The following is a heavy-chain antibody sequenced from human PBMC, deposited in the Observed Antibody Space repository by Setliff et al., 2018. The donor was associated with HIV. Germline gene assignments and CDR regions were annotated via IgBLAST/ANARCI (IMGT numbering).Heavy chain of an antibody. CDR2: IYHSGST. J-gene: IGHJ4*02. D-gene: IGHD4-17*01. CDR1: GYSISSGYY. V-gene: IGHV4-38-2*02. Sequence: PSETLSLTCAVSGYSISSGYYWGWIRQPPGKGLEWIGSIYHSGSTYDSPSLKSRVTMSVDTSKNQFSLKVRSVSAADTAVYYCARDPPGYGDSNDYWGQGMLVTVSS. CDR3: ARDPPGYGDSNDY.